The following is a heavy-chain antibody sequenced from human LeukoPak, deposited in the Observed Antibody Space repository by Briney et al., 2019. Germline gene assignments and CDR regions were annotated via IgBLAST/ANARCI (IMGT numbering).Heavy chain of an antibody. CDR1: GYTFASYG. D-gene: IGHD4-17*01. J-gene: IGHJ4*02. V-gene: IGHV1-18*01. Sequence: ASVKVSCKASGYTFASYGISWVRRAPGQGLEWMGWISAYNGNTNYAQKLQGRVTMTTDTSTSTAYMELRSLRSDDTAVYYCAVGVTTSFHFDYWGQGTLVTVSS. CDR3: AVGVTTSFHFDY. CDR2: ISAYNGNT.